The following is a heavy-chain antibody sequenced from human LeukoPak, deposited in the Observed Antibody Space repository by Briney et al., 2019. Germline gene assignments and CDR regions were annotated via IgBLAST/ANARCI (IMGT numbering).Heavy chain of an antibody. CDR3: ARPYSGSYGDAFDI. J-gene: IGHJ3*02. D-gene: IGHD1-26*01. CDR2: ISSSSSYI. Sequence: GSLRLSCAASGFTFSSYSMNWVRQAPGKGLEWVSSISSSSSYIYYADSVKGRFTISRDNAKNSLYLQMNSLRAEDTAVYYCARPYSGSYGDAFDIWGQGTMVTVSS. CDR1: GFTFSSYS. V-gene: IGHV3-21*01.